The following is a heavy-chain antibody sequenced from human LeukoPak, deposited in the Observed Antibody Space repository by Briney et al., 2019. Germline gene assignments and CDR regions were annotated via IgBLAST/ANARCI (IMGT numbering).Heavy chain of an antibody. CDR1: GGSISGSSYY. CDR2: IYYSGST. V-gene: IGHV4-39*02. CDR3: AREPGRGGNFDY. Sequence: SETLSLTCTVSGGSISGSSYYWGWIRQPPGKGLEWIGSIYYSGSTYYNPSLKSRVTISVDTSKNQFSLKLSAVTAADTAVYYCAREPGRGGNFDYWGQGTLVTVSS. D-gene: IGHD3-16*01. J-gene: IGHJ4*02.